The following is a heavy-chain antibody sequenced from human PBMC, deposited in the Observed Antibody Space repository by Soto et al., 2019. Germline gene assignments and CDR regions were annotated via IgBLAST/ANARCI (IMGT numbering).Heavy chain of an antibody. CDR3: ARDKDRLQLGGNYYFILDV. Sequence: QVQLVQSGAEVKKPGSSVKVSCKASGGTFRTSAISWVRQAPGQGLEWVGGIMPVFRRPKYAQNFQDRVTITADASTSTAKMELNSLKSDDTAVYYCARDKDRLQLGGNYYFILDVWGQGTAVTVSS. V-gene: IGHV1-69*12. CDR2: IMPVFRRP. J-gene: IGHJ6*02. D-gene: IGHD1-1*01. CDR1: GGTFRTSA.